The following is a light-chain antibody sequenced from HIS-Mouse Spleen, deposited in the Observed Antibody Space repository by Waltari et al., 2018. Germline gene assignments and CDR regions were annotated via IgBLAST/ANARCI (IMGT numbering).Light chain of an antibody. J-gene: IGKJ1*01. CDR1: QGISSY. CDR2: AAS. CDR3: QQYYSYPRT. V-gene: IGKV1-8*01. Sequence: AIRMTQSPSSLSAPTGDRVTITCRASQGISSYLAWYQQKPGKAPKLLIYAASTLQSGVPSRFSVSGSGTDFTLTISCLQSEDFATYYCQQYYSYPRTFCQGTKVEIK.